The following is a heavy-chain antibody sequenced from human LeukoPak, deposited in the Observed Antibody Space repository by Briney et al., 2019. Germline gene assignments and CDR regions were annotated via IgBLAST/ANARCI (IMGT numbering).Heavy chain of an antibody. Sequence: GASVTVSFKASGGTFSSYAISWVRQAPGQGLEWMGWINTNTGNPTYAQGFTGRFVFSLDTSVSTAYLQISSLKAEDTAVYYCARGVTMVRGVRRKSNADYWGQGTLVTVSS. CDR1: GGTFSSYA. CDR2: INTNTGNP. V-gene: IGHV7-4-1*02. CDR3: ARGVTMVRGVRRKSNADY. J-gene: IGHJ4*02. D-gene: IGHD3-10*01.